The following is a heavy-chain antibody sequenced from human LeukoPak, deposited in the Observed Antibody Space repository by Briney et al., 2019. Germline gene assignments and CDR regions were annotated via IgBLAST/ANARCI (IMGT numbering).Heavy chain of an antibody. CDR3: ARSLGDLTGFPDYYMDV. J-gene: IGHJ6*03. CDR1: GFTVSSNY. D-gene: IGHD3-9*01. V-gene: IGHV3-53*01. CDR2: IYSGGST. Sequence: GGSLRLSCAASGFTVSSNYMSWVRQAPGKGLEWVSVIYSGGSTYYADSVKGRFTISRDNSKNTLYLQMNSLRAEDTAVYYCARSLGDLTGFPDYYMDVWGKGTTVTISS.